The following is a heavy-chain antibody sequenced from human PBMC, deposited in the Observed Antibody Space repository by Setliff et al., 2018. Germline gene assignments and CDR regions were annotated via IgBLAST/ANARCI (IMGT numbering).Heavy chain of an antibody. CDR3: ARLVRYCTRTSCQRTPGAEF. Sequence: EASVKVSCKAAGYTFTSFFLHWVRQAPGQRPEWMGVINPSGGVTTYAQKFQDRITLTTDTSTSIAYMEVKSLTSDDTAVYYCARLVRYCTRTSCQRTPGAEFWGQGTLVTVSS. CDR2: INPSGGVT. D-gene: IGHD2-2*01. J-gene: IGHJ4*02. CDR1: GYTFTSFF. V-gene: IGHV1-46*01.